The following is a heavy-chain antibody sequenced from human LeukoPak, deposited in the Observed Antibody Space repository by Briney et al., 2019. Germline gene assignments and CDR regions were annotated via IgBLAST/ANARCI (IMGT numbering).Heavy chain of an antibody. CDR1: GFSFSGHW. V-gene: IGHV3-23*01. D-gene: IGHD2-2*01. CDR2: ISDNGGST. Sequence: PGGSLRLSCTASGFSFSGHWMHWARQLPGKGLEWVSVISDNGGSTYYADSVKGRFTISRDNSKNTLYLQMNSLRAEDTAVYYCAKGQYQYYYYGMGVWGQGTTVTVSS. J-gene: IGHJ6*02. CDR3: AKGQYQYYYYGMGV.